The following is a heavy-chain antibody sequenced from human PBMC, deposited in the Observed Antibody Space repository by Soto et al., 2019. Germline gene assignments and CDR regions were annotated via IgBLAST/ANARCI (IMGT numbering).Heavy chain of an antibody. CDR2: IYYSGST. V-gene: IGHV4-59*01. Sequence: QVQLQESGPGLVKPSETLSLTCTVSGGSISRYYLNWIRQSPGTGLEWIGYIYYSGSTNYNPSLKSRVTISVETSKNEFSLQRNSVTAADTAVYYCVRDDYGGKGGSCGQGTLVTVSS. D-gene: IGHD4-17*01. CDR3: VRDDYGGKGGS. J-gene: IGHJ4*02. CDR1: GGSISRYY.